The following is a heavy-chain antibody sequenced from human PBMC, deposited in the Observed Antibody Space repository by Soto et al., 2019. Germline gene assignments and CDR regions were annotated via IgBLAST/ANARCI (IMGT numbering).Heavy chain of an antibody. CDR1: GFSLSTSGVG. V-gene: IGHV2-5*02. D-gene: IGHD4-17*01. Sequence: QITLKESGPTLVKPTQTLTLTCTFSGFSLSTSGVGVGWIRQPPGKALEWLALIYWDDDKRYSPSLKSRLTNXKXTXXHHVVVTMHHMDPVDTATYYCAHRGDYGDYWYFDLWGRGTLVTVSS. J-gene: IGHJ2*01. CDR2: IYWDDDK. CDR3: AHRGDYGDYWYFDL.